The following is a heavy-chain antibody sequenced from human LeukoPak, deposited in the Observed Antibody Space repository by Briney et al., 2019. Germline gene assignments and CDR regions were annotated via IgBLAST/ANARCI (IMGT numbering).Heavy chain of an antibody. Sequence: SETLSLTCTVSGGSISSRSYYWGWIRQPPGKGLEWIGSIYYSGSTYYNPSLKSRVTISVDTSKNQFSLKLSSVTAADTAVYYCARVAAGTEGYWGQGTLVTVSS. CDR2: IYYSGST. V-gene: IGHV4-39*01. D-gene: IGHD6-13*01. CDR1: GGSISSRSYY. CDR3: ARVAAGTEGY. J-gene: IGHJ4*02.